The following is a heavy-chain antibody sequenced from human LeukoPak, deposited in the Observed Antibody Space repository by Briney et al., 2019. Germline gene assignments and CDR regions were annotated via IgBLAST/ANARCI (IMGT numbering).Heavy chain of an antibody. J-gene: IGHJ2*01. CDR2: IYTSGST. CDR1: GGAISSYY. CDR3: ARDLSTHNWHPDWYFDL. D-gene: IGHD1-20*01. Sequence: PSESLSLACPGSGGAISSYYWNWVRQPAGKGLELISRIYTSGSTNYNPSLKSRVTMSVDTSKNQFSLKLSSLTAADTTVYYCARDLSTHNWHPDWYFDLWGRGTLVTVSS. V-gene: IGHV4-4*07.